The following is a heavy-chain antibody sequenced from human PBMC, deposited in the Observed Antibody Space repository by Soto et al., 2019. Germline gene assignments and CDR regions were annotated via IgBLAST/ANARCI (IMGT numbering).Heavy chain of an antibody. CDR3: ARTAAAGKYYYGMDV. CDR2: IYPGDSDT. J-gene: IGHJ6*02. CDR1: GYSYTSYW. D-gene: IGHD6-13*01. Sequence: HGESLNISCKGSGYSYTSYWIGWVRQMPGKGLECMGIIYPGDSDTRYSPSFQGQVTISADKSISTAYLQWSSLKASDTAMYYCARTAAAGKYYYGMDVWRQGTTVPVSS. V-gene: IGHV5-51*01.